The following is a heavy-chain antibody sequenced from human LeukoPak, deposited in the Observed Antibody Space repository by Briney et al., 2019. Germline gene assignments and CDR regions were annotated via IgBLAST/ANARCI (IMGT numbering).Heavy chain of an antibody. CDR3: ARTNYGGNSIYYYYMDV. J-gene: IGHJ6*03. D-gene: IGHD4-23*01. V-gene: IGHV4-59*01. Sequence: PSETLSLTCTGSGGSISSYYWSWIRQPPGKGLEWIGYIYYSGGTNYNPSLKSRVIISVDTSKNQFSLNLSSVTAADTAVYYCARTNYGGNSIYYYYMDVWGKGTTVTVSS. CDR1: GGSISSYY. CDR2: IYYSGGT.